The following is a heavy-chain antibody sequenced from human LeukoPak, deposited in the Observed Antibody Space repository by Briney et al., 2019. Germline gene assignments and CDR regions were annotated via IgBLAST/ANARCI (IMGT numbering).Heavy chain of an antibody. J-gene: IGHJ4*02. D-gene: IGHD6-13*01. CDR1: GFTFCRYV. Sequence: GGALRLSFAASGFTFCRYVMAWIRPAPGKGLKGVSAITADGVSTYYVDSVKGRFTISRDNSKNTLFLQMNSLRAEDTAVYYCAKDPFYGSSWHGFWGQGTLVTVSS. CDR2: ITADGVST. V-gene: IGHV3-23*01. CDR3: AKDPFYGSSWHGF.